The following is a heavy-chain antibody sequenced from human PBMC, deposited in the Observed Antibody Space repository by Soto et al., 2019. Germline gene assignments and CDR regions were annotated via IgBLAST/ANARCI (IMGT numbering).Heavy chain of an antibody. Sequence: ASVKVSCKASGYTFTSYGISWVRQAPGQGLEWMGWISAYNGNTNYAQKLQGRVTMTTDTSTSTAYMELRSLRSDDTAVYYCAREVLLERRSETYYYYGLDVWGQGTTVTVAS. CDR1: GYTFTSYG. D-gene: IGHD1-1*01. J-gene: IGHJ6*02. V-gene: IGHV1-18*04. CDR2: ISAYNGNT. CDR3: AREVLLERRSETYYYYGLDV.